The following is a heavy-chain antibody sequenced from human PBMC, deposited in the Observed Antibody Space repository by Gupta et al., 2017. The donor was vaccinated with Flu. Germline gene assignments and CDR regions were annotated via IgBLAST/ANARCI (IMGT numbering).Heavy chain of an antibody. CDR1: VSTLSDRF. CDR2: SRNKANSYST. D-gene: IGHD6-19*01. Sequence: EVQLVESGGGLVQPGGSLRLSCAVSVSTLSDRFIGWVRRAPGKGLEWIGRSRNKANSYSTEYAASVKGRFTVSRDDSKNSMYLQMNSLQTEDTAVYYCSGTVTGRHFDYWGQGTLVTVSS. CDR3: SGTVTGRHFDY. J-gene: IGHJ4*02. V-gene: IGHV3-72*01.